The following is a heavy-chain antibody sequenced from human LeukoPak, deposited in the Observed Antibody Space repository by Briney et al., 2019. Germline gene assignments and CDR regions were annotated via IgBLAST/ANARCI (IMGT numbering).Heavy chain of an antibody. CDR1: GFTFSNYW. J-gene: IGHJ4*02. CDR2: INPDGTST. V-gene: IGHV3-74*01. CDR3: VCRFAGY. D-gene: IGHD3-3*01. Sequence: GGSLRLSCAASGFTFSNYWMHWVRQAPGKGLVWVSRINPDGTSTSYADSVKGRFTISRDNAKNTLYLQMNSLRAEDTAVYYCVCRFAGYWGQGTLVTVSS.